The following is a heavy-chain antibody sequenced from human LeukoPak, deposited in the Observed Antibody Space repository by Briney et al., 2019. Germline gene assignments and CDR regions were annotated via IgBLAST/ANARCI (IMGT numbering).Heavy chain of an antibody. CDR1: GGTFSSYA. Sequence: GASVKVSCKASGGTFSSYAISWVRQAPGQGFEWMGGIIPVFDTANYAQKFQGRVTITADESTSTAYMELSSLRSEDTAVYYCARVGYCSGGSCPRRNYYYYYMDVWGKGTTVTISS. D-gene: IGHD2-15*01. CDR3: ARVGYCSGGSCPRRNYYYYYMDV. V-gene: IGHV1-69*13. J-gene: IGHJ6*03. CDR2: IIPVFDTA.